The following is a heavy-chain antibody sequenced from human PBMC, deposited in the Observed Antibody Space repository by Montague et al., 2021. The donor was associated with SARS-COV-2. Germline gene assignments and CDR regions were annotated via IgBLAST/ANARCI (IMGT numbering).Heavy chain of an antibody. CDR3: ARQVGPAGKHWFDP. V-gene: IGHV4-39*01. D-gene: IGHD2-2*01. J-gene: IGHJ5*02. CDR1: GGSVSGTSYY. Sequence: SETLSLTCTVSGGSVSGTSYYWAWIRQPPGKGLEWIVNIHHSGTTFYNLSLKSRVTISVDTSKNEVSLKLNSVTAADTAVYYCARQVGPAGKHWFDPWGQGTLVTVSS. CDR2: IHHSGTT.